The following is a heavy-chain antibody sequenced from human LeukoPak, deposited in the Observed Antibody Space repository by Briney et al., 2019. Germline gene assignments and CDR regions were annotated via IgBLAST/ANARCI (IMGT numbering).Heavy chain of an antibody. Sequence: GGSLRLSCAACGFTFSSNWMSWVRQAPGKGLEWVGNIKEDGSEIYYADSVKGRFTISRDNAKNSLYLQMNSLRAEDTAVYYCSSGGAFDYWGQGSLVTVSS. CDR3: SSGGAFDY. J-gene: IGHJ4*02. D-gene: IGHD1-26*01. CDR1: GFTFSSNW. CDR2: IKEDGSEI. V-gene: IGHV3-7*01.